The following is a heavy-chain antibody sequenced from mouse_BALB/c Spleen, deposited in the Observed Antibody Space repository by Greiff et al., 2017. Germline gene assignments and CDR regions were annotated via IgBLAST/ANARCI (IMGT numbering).Heavy chain of an antibody. Sequence: VQLQQSGAELARPGASVKMSCKASGYTFTSYTMHWVKQRPGQGLEWIGYINPSSGYTNYNQKFKDKATLTADKSSSTAYMQLSSLTSEDSAVYYCARWGRYDVSFDYWGQGTTLTVSS. J-gene: IGHJ2*01. V-gene: IGHV1-4*01. CDR2: INPSSGYT. CDR3: ARWGRYDVSFDY. CDR1: GYTFTSYT. D-gene: IGHD2-14*01.